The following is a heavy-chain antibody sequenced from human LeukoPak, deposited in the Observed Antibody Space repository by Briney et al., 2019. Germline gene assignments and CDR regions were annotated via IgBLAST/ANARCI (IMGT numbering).Heavy chain of an antibody. J-gene: IGHJ3*02. CDR1: GGSFSGYY. Sequence: SETLSLTCAVYGGSFSGYYWSWIRQPPGKGLXWIGEINHSGSTXYXXXXXSRVTISVDTSKNQFSLKLSSVTAADTAVYYCARAAYGDYFRIWGQGTMVTVSS. CDR2: INHSGST. D-gene: IGHD4-17*01. V-gene: IGHV4-34*01. CDR3: ARAAYGDYFRI.